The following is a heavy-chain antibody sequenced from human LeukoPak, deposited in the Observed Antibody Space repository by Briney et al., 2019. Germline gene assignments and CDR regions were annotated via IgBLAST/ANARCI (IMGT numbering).Heavy chain of an antibody. D-gene: IGHD3-22*01. CDR1: GYTFIDYY. Sequence: ASVKVSCKASGYTFIDYYMHWVRQAPGQRLEWTGWINPSSGGTNSAQKFRGRVTMTRDTSISTAYMELSRLSSDDTAVYYCVTYYDSSGFFSYWGQGTLVTVSS. V-gene: IGHV1-2*02. J-gene: IGHJ4*02. CDR3: VTYYDSSGFFSY. CDR2: INPSSGGT.